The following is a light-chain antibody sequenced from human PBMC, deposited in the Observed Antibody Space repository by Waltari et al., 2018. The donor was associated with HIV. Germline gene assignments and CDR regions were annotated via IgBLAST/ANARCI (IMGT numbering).Light chain of an antibody. V-gene: IGLV2-8*01. J-gene: IGLJ3*02. CDR2: EVS. CDR1: SSAVGDYNS. Sequence: QSALTQPPSASGSPGQSVTIPCTGTSSAVGDYNSVSWYQQHPGKAPKLMIYEVSQRPSGVPDRFSGSKSGNTASLTVSGLQAEDEADYYCSSYAGSNNLVFGGGTKLTVL. CDR3: SSYAGSNNLV.